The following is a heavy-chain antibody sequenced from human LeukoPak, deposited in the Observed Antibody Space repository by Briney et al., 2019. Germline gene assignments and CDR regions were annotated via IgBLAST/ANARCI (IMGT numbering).Heavy chain of an antibody. D-gene: IGHD3-10*01. Sequence: GGSLRLSCAVSGFTSDDHAMHWVRHASGKGLEWVAGIMWRSGSTGYGDSVKGRFTISRDNAKKSLYLQMNGLRVEDTAFYYCTKDLTPGGADVWGQGTTVTVSS. CDR1: GFTSDDHA. CDR3: TKDLTPGGADV. V-gene: IGHV3-9*02. CDR2: IMWRSGST. J-gene: IGHJ6*02.